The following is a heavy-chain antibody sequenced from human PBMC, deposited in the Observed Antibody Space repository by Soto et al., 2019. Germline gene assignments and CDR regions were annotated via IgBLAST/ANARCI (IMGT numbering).Heavy chain of an antibody. CDR1: GSTFPNYP. CDR2: ISHDGVNK. J-gene: IGHJ5*02. Sequence: VQLVESGGGVIHPGKSLRLSCAASGSTFPNYPMHWVRQTPDNGLGWVAVISHDGVNKNSADSVKGRFTISRDNSRNTLYLQMDSLRVEDTAMYYCVRGGYSSSWERLDPWGQGTLVTVSS. CDR3: VRGGYSSSWERLDP. V-gene: IGHV3-30-3*01. D-gene: IGHD6-13*01.